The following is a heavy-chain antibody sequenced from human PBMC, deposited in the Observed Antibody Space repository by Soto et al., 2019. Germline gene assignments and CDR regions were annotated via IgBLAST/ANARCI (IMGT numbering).Heavy chain of an antibody. CDR1: GGSISSSDFY. Sequence: PSETLCLTCTVSGGSISSSDFYWGWLRQTPGKGLEFIGSMYYSGTTYYNPSLKSRVTISVDTSKNQFTLKLISVTAADTAVYYCAVVDSTGNWFDPWCEGALVTVS. CDR2: MYYSGTT. V-gene: IGHV4-39*01. J-gene: IGHJ5*02. CDR3: AVVDSTGNWFDP. D-gene: IGHD6-25*01.